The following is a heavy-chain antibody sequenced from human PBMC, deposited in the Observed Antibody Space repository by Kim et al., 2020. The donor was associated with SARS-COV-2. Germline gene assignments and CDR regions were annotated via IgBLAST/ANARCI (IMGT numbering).Heavy chain of an antibody. D-gene: IGHD6-19*01. CDR1: GFTFSSYA. Sequence: GGSLRLSCAASGFTFSSYAMHWVRQAPGKGLEWVAVISYDGSNKYYADSVKGRFTISRDNSKNTLYLQMNSLRAEDTAVYYCAREGIAVAGIHHDAFDIWGQG. J-gene: IGHJ3*02. CDR2: ISYDGSNK. V-gene: IGHV3-30-3*01. CDR3: AREGIAVAGIHHDAFDI.